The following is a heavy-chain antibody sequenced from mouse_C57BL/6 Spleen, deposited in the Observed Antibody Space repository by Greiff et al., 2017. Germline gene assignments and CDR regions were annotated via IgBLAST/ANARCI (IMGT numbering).Heavy chain of an antibody. CDR3: VRPHSYYSNYVAWFAY. J-gene: IGHJ3*01. Sequence: EVQGVESGGGLVQPKGSLKLSCAASGFSFNTYAMNWVRQAPGKGLEWVARIRSKSNNYATYYADSVKDRFTISRDDSESMLYLQMNNLKTEDTAMYYCVRPHSYYSNYVAWFAYWGQGTLVTVSA. D-gene: IGHD2-5*01. CDR2: IRSKSNNYAT. V-gene: IGHV10-1*01. CDR1: GFSFNTYA.